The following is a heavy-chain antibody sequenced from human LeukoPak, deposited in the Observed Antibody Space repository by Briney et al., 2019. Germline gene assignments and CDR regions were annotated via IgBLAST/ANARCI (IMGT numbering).Heavy chain of an antibody. Sequence: GGSLRLSCAASGFTFSSYSMNWVRQAPGKGLEWVSSISSSSSYIYYADSVKGRFTISRDNSKNTLYLQMNTLRVEDRAVYFCAKDQRTMTRRMDVWSQGTAVIVSS. J-gene: IGHJ6*02. CDR1: GFTFSSYS. V-gene: IGHV3-21*01. CDR2: ISSSSSYI. D-gene: IGHD2-2*01. CDR3: AKDQRTMTRRMDV.